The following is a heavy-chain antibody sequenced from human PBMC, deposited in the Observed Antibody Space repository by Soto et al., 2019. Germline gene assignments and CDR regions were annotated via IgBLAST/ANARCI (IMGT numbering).Heavy chain of an antibody. J-gene: IGHJ3*02. CDR1: GGSFRGYY. CDR3: ARGFHYYDSSGYYSDAFDI. Sequence: PSETLSLTCAVHGGSFRGYYWSWIRQPPGKGLEWIGYIYYSGSTNYNPSLKSRVTISVDTSKNQFSLKLSSVTAADTAVYYCARGFHYYDSSGYYSDAFDIWGQGTMVTVSS. CDR2: IYYSGST. D-gene: IGHD3-22*01. V-gene: IGHV4-59*01.